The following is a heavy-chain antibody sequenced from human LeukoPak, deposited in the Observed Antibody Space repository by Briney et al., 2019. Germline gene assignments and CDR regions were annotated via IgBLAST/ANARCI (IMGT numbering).Heavy chain of an antibody. CDR1: GFSFSAYA. Sequence: GGSLRLSCVASGFSFSAYAMHWVRQAPGKGLEWVSTISGSGGSTYYAGSVKGRFTISRDNSKNTLYLQMNSLRADDTAVYYCARTRWLQLWYFDYWGQGTLVTVSS. V-gene: IGHV3-23*01. J-gene: IGHJ4*02. CDR2: ISGSGGST. CDR3: ARTRWLQLWYFDY. D-gene: IGHD5-24*01.